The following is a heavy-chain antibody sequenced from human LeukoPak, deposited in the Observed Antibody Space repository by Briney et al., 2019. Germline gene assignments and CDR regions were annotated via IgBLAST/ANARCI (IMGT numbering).Heavy chain of an antibody. CDR1: GFTFSSYT. Sequence: GGSLGLSCAASGFTFSSYTMSWVRQAPGKGLEWVSTISGSGGNTYYADSVKGRFTISRDNSKNTLYLQMNSLRAEDTAVYYCAKHTPLAGRGVYYYGMDVWGQGTTVTVSS. D-gene: IGHD6-19*01. CDR3: AKHTPLAGRGVYYYGMDV. J-gene: IGHJ6*02. V-gene: IGHV3-23*01. CDR2: ISGSGGNT.